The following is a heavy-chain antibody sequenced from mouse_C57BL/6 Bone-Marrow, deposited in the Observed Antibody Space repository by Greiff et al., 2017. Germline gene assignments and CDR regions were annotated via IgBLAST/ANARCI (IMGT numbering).Heavy chain of an antibody. J-gene: IGHJ1*03. CDR1: GYTFTSYG. Sequence: VQLQQSGAELARTGASVKLSCKASGYTFTSYGISWVKQRTGQGLEWIGEIYPRSGNTYYNEKFKGKATLTADKSSSTAYMELRSLTSEDSAVYFCARDGSSYDWYFDVWGTGTTVTVSS. CDR3: ARDGSSYDWYFDV. D-gene: IGHD1-1*01. V-gene: IGHV1-81*01. CDR2: IYPRSGNT.